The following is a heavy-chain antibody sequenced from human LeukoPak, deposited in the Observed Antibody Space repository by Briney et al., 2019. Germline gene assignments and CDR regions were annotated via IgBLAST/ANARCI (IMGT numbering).Heavy chain of an antibody. CDR2: ISSNGGST. D-gene: IGHD2-15*01. V-gene: IGHV3-64D*09. Sequence: GGSLRLSCSASGFTFSSYAMHWVRQAPGKGLEYVSAISSNGGSTYYADSVKGRFSISRDNSKNTLYLQMSSLRAEDTAVYYCVKGPCSGGSCYLNYWGQGTLVTVSS. CDR1: GFTFSSYA. CDR3: VKGPCSGGSCYLNY. J-gene: IGHJ4*02.